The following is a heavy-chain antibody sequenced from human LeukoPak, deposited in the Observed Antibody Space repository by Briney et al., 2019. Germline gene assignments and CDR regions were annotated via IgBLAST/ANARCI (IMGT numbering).Heavy chain of an antibody. V-gene: IGHV1-18*01. CDR1: GYTFTSYG. Sequence: ASVKVSCKASGYTFTSYGFSWVRQAPGQGLEWMGWISPYNGNTNYAQKLQGRVTMTTDTSTSTVYMELSSLSFEDTAVYYCARDPGYYDPSAYSQQYYYYYMDVWGRGTTVTISS. D-gene: IGHD3-22*01. CDR3: ARDPGYYDPSAYSQQYYYYYMDV. J-gene: IGHJ6*03. CDR2: ISPYNGNT.